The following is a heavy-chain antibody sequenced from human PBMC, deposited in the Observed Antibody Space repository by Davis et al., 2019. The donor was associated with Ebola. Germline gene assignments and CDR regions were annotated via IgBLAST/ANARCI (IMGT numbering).Heavy chain of an antibody. CDR2: IRYDGSNK. V-gene: IGHV3-30*02. D-gene: IGHD2-21*01. CDR1: GFTFSSYG. J-gene: IGHJ4*02. CDR3: ARGTFCSYCGGDGPSRD. Sequence: GESLKISCAASGFTFSSYGMHWVRQAPGKGLEWVTFIRYDGSNKYYADSVKGRFTISRDNSKNTLYLQMNSLRAEDTAVYYCARGTFCSYCGGDGPSRDWGQGTLVTVSS.